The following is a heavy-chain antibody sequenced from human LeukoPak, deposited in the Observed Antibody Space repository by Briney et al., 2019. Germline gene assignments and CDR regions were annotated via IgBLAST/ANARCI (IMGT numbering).Heavy chain of an antibody. D-gene: IGHD6-13*01. CDR1: GYSISSGYY. V-gene: IGHV4-38-2*01. J-gene: IGHJ5*02. CDR2: IYHSGST. CDR3: AGVRIAAAGTASNWSDP. Sequence: SETLSLTCAVSGYSISSGYYWGWIRQPPGKGLEWIGGIYHSGSTYYNPSLKSRVTISVDTSKNQFSLKLSSVTAADTAVYYCAGVRIAAAGTASNWSDPWGQGTLVTVSS.